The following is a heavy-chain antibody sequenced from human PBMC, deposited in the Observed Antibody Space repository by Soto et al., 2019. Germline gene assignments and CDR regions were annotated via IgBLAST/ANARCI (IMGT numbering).Heavy chain of an antibody. CDR1: GGSISSGDYS. CDR3: ARVRREYDNSGPLDY. CDR2: IYYGGRT. D-gene: IGHD3-22*01. Sequence: QLQLQESGSGLVKPSQTLSLTCAVSGGSISSGDYSWNWIRQPPGKGLGCIGYIYYGGRTYYNPSTPSRVNMPVARSSNKFSLNLNSVTAADTAVYYCARVRREYDNSGPLDYWGQGTLVTVSS. J-gene: IGHJ4*02. V-gene: IGHV4-30-2*01.